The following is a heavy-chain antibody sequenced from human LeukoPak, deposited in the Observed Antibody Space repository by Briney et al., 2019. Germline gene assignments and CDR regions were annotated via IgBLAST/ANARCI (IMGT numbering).Heavy chain of an antibody. V-gene: IGHV3-30*02. CDR2: IRYDGSNK. CDR3: AKDGGFLATEYFQH. CDR1: GFTFSSYG. D-gene: IGHD3-3*01. Sequence: GGSLRLSCAASGFTFSSYGMHWVRQAPGKGLEWVAFIRYDGSNKYYADSVKGRFTISRDNSKNTLYLQMNSLRAEDTAVYYCAKDGGFLATEYFQHWGQGTLVTVSS. J-gene: IGHJ1*01.